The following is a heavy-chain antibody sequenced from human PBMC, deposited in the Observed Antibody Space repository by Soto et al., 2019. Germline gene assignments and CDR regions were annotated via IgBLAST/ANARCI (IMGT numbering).Heavy chain of an antibody. CDR2: INHSGST. CDR1: GGSFSGYY. J-gene: IGHJ5*02. CDR3: ARGHYTPKPPQEYSSSSGWFDP. Sequence: SETLSLTCAVYGGSFSGYYWSWIRQPPGKGLEWIGEINHSGSTNYNPSLKSRVTISVDTSKNQFSLKLSSVTAADTAVYYCARGHYTPKPPQEYSSSSGWFDPWGQGTLVTVSS. D-gene: IGHD6-6*01. V-gene: IGHV4-34*01.